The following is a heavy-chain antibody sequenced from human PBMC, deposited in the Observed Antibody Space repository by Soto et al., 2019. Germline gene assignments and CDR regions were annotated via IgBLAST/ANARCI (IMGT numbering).Heavy chain of an antibody. CDR2: IYYSGST. J-gene: IGHJ6*02. CDR1: GGSISSGGYY. V-gene: IGHV4-31*03. D-gene: IGHD6-6*01. Sequence: SETLSLTCTVSGGSISSGGYYWSWIRQHPGKGLEWIGYIYYSGSTYYNPSLKSRVTISVDTSKNQFSLKLSSVTAADTAVYYCAREDYSSSSSFYYGMDVWGQGTTVTV. CDR3: AREDYSSSSSFYYGMDV.